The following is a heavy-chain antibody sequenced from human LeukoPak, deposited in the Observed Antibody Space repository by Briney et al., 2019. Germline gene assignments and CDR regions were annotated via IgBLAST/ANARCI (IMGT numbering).Heavy chain of an antibody. CDR2: IYYTGST. CDR3: AKDHKGIVGAKVAD. J-gene: IGHJ4*02. D-gene: IGHD1-26*01. V-gene: IGHV4-59*01. Sequence: PSETLSLTCTVSGDSISNYYWSWIRQPPGKGLEWIGYIYYTGSTNYNPSLKSRVTISVDTSKNQFSLKLSSVTAADTAVYYCAKDHKGIVGAKVADWGQGTLVTVSS. CDR1: GDSISNYY.